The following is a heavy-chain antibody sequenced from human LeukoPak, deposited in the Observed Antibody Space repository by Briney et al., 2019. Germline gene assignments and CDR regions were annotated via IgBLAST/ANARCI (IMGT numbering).Heavy chain of an antibody. Sequence: SETLSLTCTVSGGSISSYYWSWIRQPPGKGLEWIGYIYYSGSTNYNPSLKSRVTISVDTSKNQFSLKLSSVTAADTAVYYCASSHSILGYSYGYVLWGQGTLVTVSS. D-gene: IGHD5-18*01. V-gene: IGHV4-59*01. J-gene: IGHJ4*02. CDR3: ASSHSILGYSYGYVL. CDR1: GGSISSYY. CDR2: IYYSGST.